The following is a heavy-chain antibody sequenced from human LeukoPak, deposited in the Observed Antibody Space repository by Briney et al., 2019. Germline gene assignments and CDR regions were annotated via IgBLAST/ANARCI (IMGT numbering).Heavy chain of an antibody. Sequence: SQTLSLTCTVSGGSISSGSYYWNWIRQPAGKGLEWIGRIYTSGSTNYNPSLKSRVTISVDTSKNQFSLKLSSVTAADTAVYYCARDRTTHDYGDYLDYWGQGTLVTVSS. D-gene: IGHD4-17*01. J-gene: IGHJ4*02. CDR3: ARDRTTHDYGDYLDY. V-gene: IGHV4-61*02. CDR2: IYTSGST. CDR1: GGSISSGSYY.